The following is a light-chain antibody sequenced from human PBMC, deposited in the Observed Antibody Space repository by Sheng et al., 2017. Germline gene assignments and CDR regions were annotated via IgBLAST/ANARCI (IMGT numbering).Light chain of an antibody. CDR3: QHYGTSPPHT. CDR2: DAS. J-gene: IGKJ2*01. CDR1: QSVSSS. Sequence: EIVLTQSPATLSLSPGERATLSCRASQSVSSSLAWYQQKPGQAPRLLIYDASSRATGIPARFSGSGSGTDFTLTIGSLEPEDFAVYYCQHYGTSPPHTFGQGTKLEI. V-gene: IGKV3-11*01.